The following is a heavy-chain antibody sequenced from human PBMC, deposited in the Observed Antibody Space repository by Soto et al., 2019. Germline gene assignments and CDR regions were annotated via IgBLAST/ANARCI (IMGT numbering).Heavy chain of an antibody. CDR1: GYTFTNYW. J-gene: IGHJ6*02. CDR3: AASIFYYGMDV. Sequence: PGESLKISCKGSGYTFTNYWICWVRQMPEKGLEWMGIIYPGDSDTKYNPSFQGQVTISADKSITTTYLRWTSLKASDTAIYYCAASIFYYGMDVWGQGTTVTVSS. CDR2: IYPGDSDT. V-gene: IGHV5-51*01.